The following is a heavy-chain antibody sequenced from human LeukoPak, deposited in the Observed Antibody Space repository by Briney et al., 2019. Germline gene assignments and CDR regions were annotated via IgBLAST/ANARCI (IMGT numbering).Heavy chain of an antibody. CDR1: GFTFSSYS. D-gene: IGHD3-3*01. CDR2: ISSSSSYI. V-gene: IGHV3-21*01. J-gene: IGHJ4*02. CDR3: ARDGAGAYYDFWSTDY. Sequence: GSLRLSCAASGFTFSSYSMNWVRQAPGKGLEWVSSISSSSSYIYYADSVKGRFTISRDNAKNSLYLQMNSLRAEDTAVYYCARDGAGAYYDFWSTDYWGQGTLVTVSS.